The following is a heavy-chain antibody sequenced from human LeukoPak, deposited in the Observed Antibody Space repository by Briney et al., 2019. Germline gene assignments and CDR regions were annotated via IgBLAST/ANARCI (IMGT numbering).Heavy chain of an antibody. J-gene: IGHJ5*02. CDR2: INPNSGGT. CDR3: ARADRLHGGPYLIGP. Sequence: ASVKVSCKTSGYTFTDYYMHWVRQAPGQGLEWMGWINPNSGGTSSAQKFQGRVTMTRDTSITTVYMEVSWLTSDDTAIYYCARADRLHGGPYLIGPWGQETLVTVSS. D-gene: IGHD2-21*01. CDR1: GYTFTDYY. V-gene: IGHV1-2*02.